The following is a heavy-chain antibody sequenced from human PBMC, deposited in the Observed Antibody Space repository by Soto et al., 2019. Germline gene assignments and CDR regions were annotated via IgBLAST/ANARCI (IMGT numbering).Heavy chain of an antibody. CDR3: ASSPAFSSSWYGIPPDPSHGMDV. J-gene: IGHJ6*02. V-gene: IGHV1-46*01. CDR2: INPSGGIT. D-gene: IGHD6-13*01. Sequence: QMQLVQSGAEVKRPGASVRVSCKSSGYTFTSFYIHWVRQAPGQGLEWMGIINPSGGITNFAQRFQGRVTRTRDMSTNTPYMELSSLKSDDTAVYYCASSPAFSSSWYGIPPDPSHGMDVWGQGTTVTVS. CDR1: GYTFTSFY.